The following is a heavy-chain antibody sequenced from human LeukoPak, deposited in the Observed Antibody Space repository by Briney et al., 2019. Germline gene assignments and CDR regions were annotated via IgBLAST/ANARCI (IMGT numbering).Heavy chain of an antibody. Sequence: TSETLSLTCAVYGGSFSGYYWSWIRQPPGKGLEWIGEINHSGSTNYNPSLKSRVTISVDTSKNQFSLKLSSVTAADTAVYYCAMRWFGELLTSNYNWFDPWGQGTLVTVSS. D-gene: IGHD3-10*01. CDR3: AMRWFGELLTSNYNWFDP. CDR1: GGSFSGYY. V-gene: IGHV4-34*01. J-gene: IGHJ5*02. CDR2: INHSGST.